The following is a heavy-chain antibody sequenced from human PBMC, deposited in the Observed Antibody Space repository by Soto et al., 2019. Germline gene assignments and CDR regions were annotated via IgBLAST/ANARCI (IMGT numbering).Heavy chain of an antibody. CDR2: ISGSGDGT. J-gene: IGHJ4*02. V-gene: IGHV3-23*01. Sequence: EVQLLESGGGLVQPGGSLRLSCAASGFTFSSYAMSWVRQAPGKGLEWVSAISGSGDGTYYADSVKGRFTISRDNSKNTLYLQMNGPRAEDTAVHYCAKGISGTYYSLDYWGQGTLVTVSS. D-gene: IGHD1-26*01. CDR3: AKGISGTYYSLDY. CDR1: GFTFSSYA.